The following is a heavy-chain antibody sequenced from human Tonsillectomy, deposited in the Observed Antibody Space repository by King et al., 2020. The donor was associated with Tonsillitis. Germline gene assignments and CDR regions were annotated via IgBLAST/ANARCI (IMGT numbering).Heavy chain of an antibody. CDR3: ARALREVLLDDYGDMEWYFDL. V-gene: IGHV4-4*07. D-gene: IGHD4-17*01. Sequence: QLQESGPGLVKASETLSLTCTVSGGSISSYYWSWIRQPAGKGLEWIGRIYTSGSTNYNPSLKSRVTMSVDTSKNQFSLRLSSVTAADTAVYYCARALREVLLDDYGDMEWYFDLWGRGTLVTVSS. CDR1: GGSISSYY. J-gene: IGHJ2*01. CDR2: IYTSGST.